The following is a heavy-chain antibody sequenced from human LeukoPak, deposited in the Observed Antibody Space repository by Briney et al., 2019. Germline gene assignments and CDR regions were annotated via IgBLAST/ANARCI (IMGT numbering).Heavy chain of an antibody. J-gene: IGHJ6*02. CDR3: ARHSGSVLYYYYGMDV. CDR1: GFTFSDYY. D-gene: IGHD3-10*01. V-gene: IGHV3-11*01. Sequence: GGSLRLSCAASGFTFSDYYMSWLRQAPGKGLEWVSYISSSGSTIYYADSVKGRFTISRDNAKNSLYLQMNSLRAEDTAVYYCARHSGSVLYYYYGMDVWGQGTTVTVSS. CDR2: ISSSGSTI.